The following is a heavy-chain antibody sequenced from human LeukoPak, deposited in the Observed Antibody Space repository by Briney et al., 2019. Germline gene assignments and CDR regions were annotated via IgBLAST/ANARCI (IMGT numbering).Heavy chain of an antibody. J-gene: IGHJ1*01. V-gene: IGHV3-48*03. CDR3: ASARTYSSSWYFQH. CDR1: GFTFSSYE. CDR2: ISSSGSTI. Sequence: PGGSLRLSCAASGFTFSSYEMNWVRQAPGKGLEWVSYISSSGSTIYYADSVKGRFTISRDNAKNSLYLQMNSLRAEDTAVYCCASARTYSSSWYFQHWGQGTLVTVSS. D-gene: IGHD6-13*01.